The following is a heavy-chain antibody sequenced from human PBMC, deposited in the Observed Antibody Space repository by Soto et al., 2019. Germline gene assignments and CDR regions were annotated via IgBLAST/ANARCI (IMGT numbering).Heavy chain of an antibody. D-gene: IGHD4-17*01. CDR2: IYYSGST. Sequence: PSETLSLTCTVSGGSISSSSYYWGWIRQPPGKGLEWIGSIYYSGSTYYNPSLKSRVTISVDTSKNQFSLKLSSVTAADTAVYYCASTVMFDYWGQGTLVTVSS. J-gene: IGHJ4*02. V-gene: IGHV4-39*01. CDR3: ASTVMFDY. CDR1: GGSISSSSYY.